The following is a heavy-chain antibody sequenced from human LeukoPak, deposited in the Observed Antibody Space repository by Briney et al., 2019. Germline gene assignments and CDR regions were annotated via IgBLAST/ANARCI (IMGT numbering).Heavy chain of an antibody. J-gene: IGHJ6*03. V-gene: IGHV3-64*01. CDR2: ISSNGGST. D-gene: IGHD3/OR15-3a*01. CDR1: GFTFSSYA. CDR3: ARVYRNEEGFWTPNNYMDV. Sequence: GGSLRLSCAASGFTFSSYAMHWVRQAPGKGLEYVSAISSNGGSTYYANSVKGRFTISRDNSKNTLYLQMGSLRAEDMAVYYCARVYRNEEGFWTPNNYMDVWGKGTTVTVSS.